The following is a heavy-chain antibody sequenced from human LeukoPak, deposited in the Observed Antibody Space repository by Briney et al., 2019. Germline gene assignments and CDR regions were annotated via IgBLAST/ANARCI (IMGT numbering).Heavy chain of an antibody. Sequence: GGSLRLSCLASGFTFSNYAMHWVRQAPGKGLEYVSAINSNGGSTYYVDSVKGRFTISRDNSKNTVHLQMSSLRTGDTAVYYCVKDWRRATWFDPWGQGTLVTVSS. V-gene: IGHV3-64D*06. CDR3: VKDWRRATWFDP. CDR2: INSNGGST. J-gene: IGHJ5*02. CDR1: GFTFSNYA.